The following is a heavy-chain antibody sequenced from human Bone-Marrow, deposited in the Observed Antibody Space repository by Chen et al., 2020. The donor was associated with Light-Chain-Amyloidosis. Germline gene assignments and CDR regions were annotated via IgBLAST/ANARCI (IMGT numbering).Heavy chain of an antibody. CDR1: GYTFPNYW. CDR3: ARRRDGYNFDY. V-gene: IGHV5-51*01. D-gene: IGHD5-12*01. J-gene: IGHJ4*02. CDR2: IYPDDSDD. Sequence: EVQLEQSGPEAKKPGESLKISCKGSGYTFPNYWIGRVRQMPGKGLEWMGVIYPDDSDDRDSPSFEGQVTISADKSITTADLQWRSLKASDTAMYCCARRRDGYNFDYWGQGTLVTVSS.